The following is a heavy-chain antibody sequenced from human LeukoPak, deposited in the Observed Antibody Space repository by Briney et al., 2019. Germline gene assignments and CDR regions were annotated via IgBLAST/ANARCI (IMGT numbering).Heavy chain of an antibody. CDR2: INHSGST. CDR1: GGSFSGYY. CDR3: ARASAAYYYYGMDV. Sequence: PSETLSLTCAVYGGSFSGYYWSWIRQPPGKGLEWIGEINHSGSTNYNPSLKSRVTMSVDTSKNQFSLRLSSVTAADTAVYYCARASAAYYYYGMDVWGQGTTVTVSS. J-gene: IGHJ6*02. D-gene: IGHD6-13*01. V-gene: IGHV4-34*01.